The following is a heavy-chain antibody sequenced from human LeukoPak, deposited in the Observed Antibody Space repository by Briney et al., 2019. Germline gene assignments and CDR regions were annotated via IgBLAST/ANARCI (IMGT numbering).Heavy chain of an antibody. CDR1: GFTFSNND. CDR3: ARGSTTVAFEI. CDR2: IDTSGDT. Sequence: PTGGSLGLSCAASGFTFSNNDMHWVRQGPGKGLEWVSAIDTSGDTYYPGSVKGRFTISRENAKNILYLQMNSLRVGDTAVYYCARGSTTVAFEIWGQGTMVSVSS. V-gene: IGHV3-13*01. D-gene: IGHD1-26*01. J-gene: IGHJ3*02.